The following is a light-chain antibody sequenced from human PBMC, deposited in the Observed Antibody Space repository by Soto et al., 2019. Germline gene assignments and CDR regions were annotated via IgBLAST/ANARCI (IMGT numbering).Light chain of an antibody. CDR3: QQYNNWPPLT. CDR2: AAS. V-gene: IGKV3-15*01. CDR1: QSVSSN. J-gene: IGKJ4*01. Sequence: EILMTQSPATLSVSPGERATLSCRASQSVSSNLACYQQKPGQTPRLLIYAASTRATAIPARFSGSGSGTEFTLTISSLQSEDFAVYYCQQYNNWPPLTFGGGTKVEIK.